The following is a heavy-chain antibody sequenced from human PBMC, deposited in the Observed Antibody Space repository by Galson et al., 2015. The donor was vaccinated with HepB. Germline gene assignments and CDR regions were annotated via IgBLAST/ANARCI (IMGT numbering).Heavy chain of an antibody. V-gene: IGHV3-49*03. CDR2: IRSKAYGGTT. CDR1: GFTFGDYA. Sequence: SLRLSCAASGFTFGDYAMSWFRQAPGKGLEWVGFIRSKAYGGTTEYAASVKGRFTISRDDSKSIAYLQMNSLKTEDTAVYYCTGYDSSGYYHLDYWGQGTLVTVSS. D-gene: IGHD3-22*01. J-gene: IGHJ4*02. CDR3: TGYDSSGYYHLDY.